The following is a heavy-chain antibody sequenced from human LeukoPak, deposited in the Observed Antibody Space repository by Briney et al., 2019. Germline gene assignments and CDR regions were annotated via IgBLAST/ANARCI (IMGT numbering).Heavy chain of an antibody. CDR3: ARVRVSGSYLYYFDN. Sequence: SETLSLTCTVSGGSISSDHWSWVRQPPGKGLEWIGYILTSGSTNYNPSLKSRVSISVDTSKNQFSLKLSSVTAEDTAVYYCARVRVSGSYLYYFDNWGQGTLVTDSS. V-gene: IGHV4-4*09. J-gene: IGHJ4*02. CDR1: GGSISSDH. CDR2: ILTSGST. D-gene: IGHD1-26*01.